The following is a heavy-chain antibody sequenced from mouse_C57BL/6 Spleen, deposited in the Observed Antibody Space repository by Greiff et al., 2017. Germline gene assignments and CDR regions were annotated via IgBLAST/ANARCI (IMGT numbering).Heavy chain of an antibody. CDR2: ISSGSSTI. CDR3: ARDSNCFDY. V-gene: IGHV5-17*01. Sequence: EVKLVESGGGLVKPGGSLKLSCAASGFTFSDYGMHWVRQAPEKGLEWVAYISSGSSTIYYADTVKGRFTISRDNAKNTLFLQRTSLRSEDTAMYYCARDSNCFDYWGQGTTLTVSS. J-gene: IGHJ2*01. D-gene: IGHD2-5*01. CDR1: GFTFSDYG.